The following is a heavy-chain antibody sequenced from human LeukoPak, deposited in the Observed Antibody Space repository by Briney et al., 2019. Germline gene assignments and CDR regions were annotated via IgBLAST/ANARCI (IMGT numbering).Heavy chain of an antibody. V-gene: IGHV5-51*01. CDR1: GYGFTSYW. Sequence: GESLKISCKGSGYGFTSYWIGWVRQMPGKGLEWMGIIYPGDSDTRYSPSFQGQVTISADKSISTAYLQWSSLKASDTAMYYCARQGFYYYDSSGYYNFDYWGQGTLVTVSS. CDR2: IYPGDSDT. J-gene: IGHJ4*02. D-gene: IGHD3-22*01. CDR3: ARQGFYYYDSSGYYNFDY.